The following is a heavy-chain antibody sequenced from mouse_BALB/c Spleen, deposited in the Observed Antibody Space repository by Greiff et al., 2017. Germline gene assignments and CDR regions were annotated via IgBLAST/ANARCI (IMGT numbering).Heavy chain of an antibody. J-gene: IGHJ4*01. Sequence: EVKLVESGGGLVKPGGSLKLSCAASGFTFSSYAMSWVRQSPEKRLEWVAEISRGGSYTYYPDTVTGRFTISRDNAKNTLYLEMSSLRSEDTAMYYCARGGYRYDGAMDYWGQGTSVTVSS. D-gene: IGHD2-14*01. CDR2: ISRGGSYT. V-gene: IGHV5-9-4*01. CDR3: ARGGYRYDGAMDY. CDR1: GFTFSSYA.